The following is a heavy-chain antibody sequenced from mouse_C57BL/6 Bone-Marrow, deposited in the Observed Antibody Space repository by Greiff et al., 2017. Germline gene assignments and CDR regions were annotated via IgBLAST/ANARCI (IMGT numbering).Heavy chain of an antibody. CDR2: IDPSDSYT. V-gene: IGHV1-69*01. Sequence: QVQLQQPGAELVMPGASVKLSCKASGYTFTSYWMHWVKQRPGQGLEWIGEIDPSDSYTNYNQKFKGKYTLTVDKSSSTAYMQLSSLTSEDSAVYYCARRGDYYGSSYGYFEVWGTGTTVTVTS. D-gene: IGHD1-1*01. CDR1: GYTFTSYW. J-gene: IGHJ1*03. CDR3: ARRGDYYGSSYGYFEV.